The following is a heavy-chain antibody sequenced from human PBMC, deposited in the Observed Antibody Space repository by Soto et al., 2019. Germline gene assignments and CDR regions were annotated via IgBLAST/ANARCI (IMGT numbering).Heavy chain of an antibody. CDR2: ISSSSSTI. V-gene: IGHV3-11*01. J-gene: IGHJ4*02. Sequence: QVQLVESGGGLVKPGGSLRLSCAASGFTFSDYSMSWIRQAPGKGLEWVSDISSSSSTIYYADSVKGRFTISRDNAKNSLVLQVNSLRAEDTAVYYCARARGSGTFFDYWGQGTLVTVSS. D-gene: IGHD3-10*01. CDR3: ARARGSGTFFDY. CDR1: GFTFSDYS.